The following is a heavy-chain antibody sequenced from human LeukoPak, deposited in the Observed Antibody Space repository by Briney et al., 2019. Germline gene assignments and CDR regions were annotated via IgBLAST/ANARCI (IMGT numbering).Heavy chain of an antibody. CDR2: ISSSSSII. J-gene: IGHJ4*02. Sequence: PGGSLRLSCAASGFTFSNYDMNWVRQAPGKGLEWVSYISSSSSIIYYADSVKGRFTISRDNAKNSLYLQMSSLRDEGSAVYYCARDRGYCSGGTCFGYGMDVWGQGTLVTVSS. V-gene: IGHV3-48*02. CDR3: ARDRGYCSGGTCFGYGMDV. CDR1: GFTFSNYD. D-gene: IGHD2-15*01.